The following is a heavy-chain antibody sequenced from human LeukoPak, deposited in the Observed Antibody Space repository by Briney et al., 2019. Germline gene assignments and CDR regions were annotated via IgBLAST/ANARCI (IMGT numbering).Heavy chain of an antibody. CDR3: ARMGGYSGYATH. D-gene: IGHD5-12*01. CDR2: IHYSGAA. Sequence: SENLSLTCTVSCGSISGHYWSWVRQPPGKGLEWIGHIHYSGAANYNPSLKSRLTFSVDTSKNQFSLRLTSVTAADTAVYYCARMGGYSGYATHWGQGTLVTVS. CDR1: CGSISGHY. V-gene: IGHV4-59*11. J-gene: IGHJ4*02.